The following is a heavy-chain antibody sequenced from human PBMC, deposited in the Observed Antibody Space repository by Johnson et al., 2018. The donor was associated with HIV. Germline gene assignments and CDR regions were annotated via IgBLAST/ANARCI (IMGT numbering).Heavy chain of an antibody. J-gene: IGHJ3*02. CDR3: ARAKVIRGAEGWAFDM. CDR1: GFSFSTYD. D-gene: IGHD3-10*01. Sequence: VQLVESGGGLIQPGGSLRISCAASGFSFSTYDMHWVRQPTGKGLEWVSGIGTGGDTYYPDSVKGRFTISRENAKNSLYLHMNSLTAGDTAVYYCARAKVIRGAEGWAFDMWGQGTLVTVSS. CDR2: IGTGGDT. V-gene: IGHV3-13*01.